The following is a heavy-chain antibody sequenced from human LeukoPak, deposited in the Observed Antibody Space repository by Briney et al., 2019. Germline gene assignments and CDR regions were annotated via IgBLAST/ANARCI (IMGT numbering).Heavy chain of an antibody. V-gene: IGHV3-30*04. CDR2: ISYDGSNK. J-gene: IGHJ5*02. CDR1: VLTFRSYA. Sequence: GGSLRLACAASVLTFRSYAMDWVRQAPDKGLEWVAGISYDGSNKYYADSVKGRFTISRDNSKNTLYLQMNSLRAEDTALYYCAREYYYDRSGYYGWFDPWGQGTLVTVSS. D-gene: IGHD3-22*01. CDR3: AREYYYDRSGYYGWFDP.